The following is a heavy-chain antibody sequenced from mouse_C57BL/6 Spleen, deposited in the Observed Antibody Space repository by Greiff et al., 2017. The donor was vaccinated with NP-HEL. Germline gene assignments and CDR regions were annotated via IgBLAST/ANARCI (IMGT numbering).Heavy chain of an antibody. CDR1: GYAFSSYW. CDR2: IYPGDGDT. Sequence: VQLQQSGAELVKPGASVKISCKASGYAFSSYWMNWVKQRPGKGLEWIGQIYPGDGDTNYNGKFKGKATLTADKSSSTAYMQLSSLTSEDSAVYFCARNDYGSSHWYFDVWGTGTTVTVSS. V-gene: IGHV1-80*01. CDR3: ARNDYGSSHWYFDV. D-gene: IGHD1-1*01. J-gene: IGHJ1*03.